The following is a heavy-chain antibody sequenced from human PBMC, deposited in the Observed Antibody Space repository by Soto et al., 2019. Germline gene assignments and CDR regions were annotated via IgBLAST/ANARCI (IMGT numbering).Heavy chain of an antibody. Sequence: QVQLQQWGAGLLKASETLSLTCAVVGDSLRGQSWNWIRQSPGKGLEWIGELDQSGGTNYNPSLKSRAIISDDTSKNQFSLTLTAVTAEDTAVYYCAREASYGWSGESLDVWGQGTTVTVSS. CDR1: GDSLRGQS. V-gene: IGHV4-34*01. CDR2: LDQSGGT. CDR3: AREASYGWSGESLDV. D-gene: IGHD6-19*01. J-gene: IGHJ6*02.